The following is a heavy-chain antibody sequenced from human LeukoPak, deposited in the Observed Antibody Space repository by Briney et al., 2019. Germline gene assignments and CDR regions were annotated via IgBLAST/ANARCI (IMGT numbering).Heavy chain of an antibody. D-gene: IGHD7-27*01. J-gene: IGHJ4*02. CDR2: IYTSGST. V-gene: IGHV4-61*02. CDR1: GGSIRSGSYY. Sequence: SETLSLTCTVSGGSIRSGSYYWSWIRQPAGKGLEWIGRIYTSGSTNYNPSLKSRVTISVDTSKNQFSLKLSSVTAADTAVYYCARSGPGDYWGQGTLVTVSS. CDR3: ARSGPGDY.